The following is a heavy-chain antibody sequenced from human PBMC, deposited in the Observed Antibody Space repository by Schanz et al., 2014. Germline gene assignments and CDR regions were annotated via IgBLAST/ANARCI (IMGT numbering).Heavy chain of an antibody. V-gene: IGHV3-30*04. CDR3: AKESEIVVVVGTSMSGDFHH. CDR2: ILYDGSNK. J-gene: IGHJ1*01. CDR1: TSLFSRSV. D-gene: IGHD2-15*01. Sequence: QGQLVESGGGVVQPGRSLTLSCAVSTSLFSRSVIHWVRQAPGKGLEWVAVILYDGSNKYYADSVKGRFTISRDNSKNTLYLQMNSLRAEDTAVYFCAKESEIVVVVGTSMSGDFHHWGQGTLVTVSS.